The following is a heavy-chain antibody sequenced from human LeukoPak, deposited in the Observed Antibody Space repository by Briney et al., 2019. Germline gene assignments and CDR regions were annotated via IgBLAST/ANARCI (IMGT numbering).Heavy chain of an antibody. D-gene: IGHD5-18*01. CDR2: INPNSGGT. J-gene: IGHJ6*01. Sequence: ASVKVSCKASGYTFTGYYMHWVRQAPGQGLEWMGWINPNSGGTNYAQKFQGRVTMTRDTSISTAYMELSRLRSDDTAVYYWARVPDTAMVWPLGYYGMDVWGQGTTVTVSS. V-gene: IGHV1-2*02. CDR1: GYTFTGYY. CDR3: ARVPDTAMVWPLGYYGMDV.